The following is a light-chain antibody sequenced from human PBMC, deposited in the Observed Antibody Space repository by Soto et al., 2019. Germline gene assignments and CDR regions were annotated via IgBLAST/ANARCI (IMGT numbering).Light chain of an antibody. CDR2: EVS. CDR1: QSLVYNDGNTY. CDR3: KQVTHWLGT. V-gene: IGKV2D-30*01. J-gene: IGKJ1*01. Sequence: DDVMTQSPLSLPVTLGQPASISCRSSQSLVYNDGNTYLDWFQQRPGQSPRRLIYEVSNWDSGVPDSFRGSGSGTDFTLKISRVEAEDVGVYYCKQVTHWLGTFGQGTKGEIK.